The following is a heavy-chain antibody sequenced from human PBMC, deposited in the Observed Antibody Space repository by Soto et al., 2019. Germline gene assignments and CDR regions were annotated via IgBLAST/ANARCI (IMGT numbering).Heavy chain of an antibody. V-gene: IGHV3-74*01. D-gene: IGHD3-10*01. CDR3: VRLSGPYGY. CDR2: INADGSST. CDR1: GFTFSNYW. J-gene: IGHJ4*02. Sequence: GGSLRLSCAVSGFTFSNYWMHWVRQAPGKGLVWVSRINADGSSTSYADSVKGRFTISRDNAKNKLYLQMNSLSADDTAVYYCVRLSGPYGYWGQGTVVTVSS.